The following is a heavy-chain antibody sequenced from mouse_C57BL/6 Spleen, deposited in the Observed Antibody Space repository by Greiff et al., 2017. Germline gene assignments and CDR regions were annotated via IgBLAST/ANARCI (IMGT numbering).Heavy chain of an antibody. CDR2: IYPGDGDT. Sequence: QVQLQQSGPELVKPGASVKISCTASGYAFSSSWMNWVKQRPGKGLEWIGRIYPGDGDTNYNGKFKGKATLTADKSSSTAYMQLSSLTSEDSAVYFCARQDGNYPYYFDYWGQGTTLTVSS. J-gene: IGHJ2*01. CDR1: GYAFSSSW. V-gene: IGHV1-82*01. CDR3: ARQDGNYPYYFDY. D-gene: IGHD2-1*01.